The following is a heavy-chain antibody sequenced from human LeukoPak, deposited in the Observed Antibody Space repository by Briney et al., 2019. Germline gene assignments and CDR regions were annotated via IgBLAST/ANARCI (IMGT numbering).Heavy chain of an antibody. D-gene: IGHD6-13*01. Sequence: SETLSLTCTVAGASISSYYWSWVRQHAGKGLEWIGRIYTSGSTNYNPSLKSRVTMSVDTSKNQFSLKLSSVTAADTAVYYCASGSWTTLNYMDVWGKGTTVTVSS. CDR1: GASISSYY. CDR2: IYTSGST. J-gene: IGHJ6*03. V-gene: IGHV4-4*07. CDR3: ASGSWTTLNYMDV.